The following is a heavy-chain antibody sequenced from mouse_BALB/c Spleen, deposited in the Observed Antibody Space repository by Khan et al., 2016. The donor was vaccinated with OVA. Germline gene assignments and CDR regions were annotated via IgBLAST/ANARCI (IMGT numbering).Heavy chain of an antibody. Sequence: QVQLKESGPGLVAPSQSLSITCTVSGFSLTSYGVHWVRQPPGKGLEWLGVIWAGGSTNYNSALMSRLSISKDNSKRQVFFKMSSLQAEDTAMYCCARLEDIWGQGTTLTVSS. V-gene: IGHV2-9*02. CDR2: IWAGGST. D-gene: IGHD1-3*01. J-gene: IGHJ2*01. CDR1: GFSLTSYG. CDR3: ARLEDI.